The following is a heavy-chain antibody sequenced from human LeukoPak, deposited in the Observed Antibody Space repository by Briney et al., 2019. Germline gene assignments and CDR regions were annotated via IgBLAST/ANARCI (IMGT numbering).Heavy chain of an antibody. D-gene: IGHD1-14*01. Sequence: ASVKVSCKASGYTFTSYGISWVRQAPAQGLERMGWISAYNGNTNYAQKLQGRVTMTTDTSTSTVYMELRSLRSDDTAVYYCARDEPRSDAFDIWGQGTMATVSS. CDR2: ISAYNGNT. V-gene: IGHV1-18*01. CDR1: GYTFTSYG. CDR3: ARDEPRSDAFDI. J-gene: IGHJ3*02.